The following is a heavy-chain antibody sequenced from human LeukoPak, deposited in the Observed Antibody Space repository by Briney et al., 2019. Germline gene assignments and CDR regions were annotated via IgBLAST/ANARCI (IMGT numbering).Heavy chain of an antibody. CDR2: IYYSGST. D-gene: IGHD6-13*01. V-gene: IGHV4-59*12. CDR3: ARYSSSWNRAY. CDR1: GGSISSYY. J-gene: IGHJ4*02. Sequence: SETLSLTCTVSGGSISSYYWSWIRQPPGKGLEWIGYIYYSGSTNYNPSLKSRVTISVDTSKNQFSLKLTSVTAADTAVYYWARYSSSWNRAYWGQGTLVTVSS.